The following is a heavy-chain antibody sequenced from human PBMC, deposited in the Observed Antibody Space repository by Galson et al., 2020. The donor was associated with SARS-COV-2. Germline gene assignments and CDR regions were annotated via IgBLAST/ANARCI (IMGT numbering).Heavy chain of an antibody. D-gene: IGHD1-26*01. V-gene: IGHV3-30*01. CDR3: ARPYSGSYWAPYDY. J-gene: IGHJ4*02. Sequence: GESLKLSCAAYGINFSSYAMHWVRQAPGKGLEWVAVISYDGSNKYYADSVKGRFTISRDNSKNTLYLQMNSLRAEDTAVYYCARPYSGSYWAPYDYWGQGTLVTVSS. CDR1: GINFSSYA. CDR2: ISYDGSNK.